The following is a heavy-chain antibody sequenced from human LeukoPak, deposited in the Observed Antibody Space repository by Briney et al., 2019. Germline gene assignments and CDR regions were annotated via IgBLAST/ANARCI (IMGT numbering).Heavy chain of an antibody. CDR3: AREGGFYRPLDY. CDR2: VHLDGRT. V-gene: IGHV4-4*02. D-gene: IGHD6-25*01. Sequence: PSETLSLTCDVSGGSVTSTNWWTWFRQPPGKGLEWIGEVHLDGRTNYNPSLNSRLVMSADLPGNLISLKLTSVTAADTAVYYCAREGGFYRPLDYSGQGTLVTVSS. CDR1: GGSVTSTNW. J-gene: IGHJ4*02.